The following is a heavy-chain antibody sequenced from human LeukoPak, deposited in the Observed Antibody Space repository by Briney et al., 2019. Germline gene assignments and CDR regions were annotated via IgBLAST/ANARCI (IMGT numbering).Heavy chain of an antibody. CDR1: GGSISSSSYY. D-gene: IGHD6-19*01. CDR3: ARDLGGKGYSSGFDY. CDR2: IYYSGST. Sequence: SETLSLTCTVSGGSISSSSYYWGWIRQPPGKGLEWIGSIYYSGSTYYNPSLKSRVTISVDTSKNQFSLKLSSVTAADTAVYYCARDLGGKGYSSGFDYWGQGTLVTVSS. J-gene: IGHJ4*02. V-gene: IGHV4-39*07.